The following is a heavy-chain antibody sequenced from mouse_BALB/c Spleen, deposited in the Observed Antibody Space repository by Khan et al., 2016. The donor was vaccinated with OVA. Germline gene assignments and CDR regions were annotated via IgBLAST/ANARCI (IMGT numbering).Heavy chain of an antibody. CDR2: ISNHGTTP. CDR1: GFTFTDYY. V-gene: IGHV5-12*02. J-gene: IGHJ3*01. Sequence: EVELVESGGGFMQPGGSLKLSCATSGFTFTDYYMYWVRQTPERRLEWVAYISNHGTTPYYPDPVRGRFTISRANAKNTLYLQMSRLKSEDTAMYYCAREGGGGGLAYWGQGTLVTVSA. D-gene: IGHD1-1*02. CDR3: AREGGGGGLAY.